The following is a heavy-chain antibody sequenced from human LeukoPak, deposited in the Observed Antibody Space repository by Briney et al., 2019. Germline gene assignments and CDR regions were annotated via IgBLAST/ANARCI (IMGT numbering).Heavy chain of an antibody. J-gene: IGHJ6*02. D-gene: IGHD1-26*01. V-gene: IGHV3-15*01. Sequence: PGGSLRLSCAASGFTFNKAWMNWVSQAPGMGLEWVGRIKTKTDGGTADYAEPVKGRFTISGDDSENTLYLQMNNLKTEDTAVYYCTTYRDPRVGPTYFHFYAMDVWGQGTTVTVSS. CDR1: GFTFNKAW. CDR3: TTYRDPRVGPTYFHFYAMDV. CDR2: IKTKTDGGTA.